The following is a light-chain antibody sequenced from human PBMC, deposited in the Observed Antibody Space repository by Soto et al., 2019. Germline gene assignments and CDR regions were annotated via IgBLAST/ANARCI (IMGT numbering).Light chain of an antibody. Sequence: DIVMTQSPDSLPVSLGERATFNCKSSQSILDRSKNKYYLAWYQQKSGQPPKLLIYWASLRESGVPDRFTGSGSGTDFTLTISSLQAEDVAVYYCQQYFTSPWTFGQGTKVDIK. CDR3: QQYFTSPWT. J-gene: IGKJ1*01. V-gene: IGKV4-1*01. CDR2: WAS. CDR1: QSILDRSKNKYY.